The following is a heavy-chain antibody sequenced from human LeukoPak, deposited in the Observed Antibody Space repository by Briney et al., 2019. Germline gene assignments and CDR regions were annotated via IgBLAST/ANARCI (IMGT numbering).Heavy chain of an antibody. D-gene: IGHD6-13*01. CDR3: ARAKGIADKYYFDY. CDR1: GFAFSSYE. CDR2: ISSSSSYI. J-gene: IGHJ4*02. V-gene: IGHV3-21*05. Sequence: GGSLRLSCAASGFAFSSYEMNWVRQAPGKGLEWVSYISSSSSYIYYADSVKGRFSISRDNAKNSLYLQMNSLRAEDTAVYYCARAKGIADKYYFDYWGQGTLVSVSS.